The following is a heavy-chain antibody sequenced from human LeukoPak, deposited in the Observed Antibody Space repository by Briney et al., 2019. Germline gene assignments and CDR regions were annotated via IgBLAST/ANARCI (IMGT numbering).Heavy chain of an antibody. J-gene: IGHJ4*02. D-gene: IGHD6-13*01. CDR3: ARGGIAAAGIDY. Sequence: EGSLRLSCAASGFIFSSYAMNWVRQAPGKGLEWVSSISSSTYIYYADSVKGRFTISRDNAKNSLYLQMNSLRAEDTAVYYCARGGIAAAGIDYWGQGTLVTVSS. V-gene: IGHV3-21*06. CDR1: GFIFSSYA. CDR2: ISSSTYI.